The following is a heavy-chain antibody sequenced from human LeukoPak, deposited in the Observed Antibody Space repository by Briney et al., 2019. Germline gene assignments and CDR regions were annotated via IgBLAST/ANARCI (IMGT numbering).Heavy chain of an antibody. V-gene: IGHV3-30*18. D-gene: IGHD3-3*01. CDR3: ANDFWSGYYGDY. CDR2: ISYDGSNK. J-gene: IGHJ4*02. Sequence: GGSLRLSCAASGFTFSSYAMHWVRQAPGKGLEWVAVISYDGSNKYYADSVKGRFTISRDNSKNTLYLQMNSLRAEDTAVYYCANDFWSGYYGDYWGQGTLVTVSS. CDR1: GFTFSSYA.